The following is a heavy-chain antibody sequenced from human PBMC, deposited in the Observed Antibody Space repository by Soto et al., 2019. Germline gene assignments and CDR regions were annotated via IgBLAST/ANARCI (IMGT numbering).Heavy chain of an antibody. J-gene: IGHJ3*02. CDR3: ARTMVTSYGDAFEI. CDR1: GYTFTSYG. Sequence: ASVKVSCKASGYTFTSYGISWVRQAPGQGLEWMGWISAYNGNTNYAQKLQGRVTMTTDTSTSTAYMEPRSLRSDDTAVYYCARTMVTSYGDAFEIWGQGTMVTVSS. V-gene: IGHV1-18*01. D-gene: IGHD3-10*01. CDR2: ISAYNGNT.